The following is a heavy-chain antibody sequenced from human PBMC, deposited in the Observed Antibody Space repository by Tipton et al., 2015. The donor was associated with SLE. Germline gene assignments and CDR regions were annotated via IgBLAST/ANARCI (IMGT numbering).Heavy chain of an antibody. CDR2: ISYDGSYR. CDR1: GFTFSNYA. Sequence: SLRLSCAASGFTFSNYAMHWVRQAPGKGLEWVAVISYDGSYRYYSDSVKGRFTISRDNSKNTLYLQMNSLRAEDTAVYYCAQAHLWGSYRYASDIWGQGTMVTVSS. D-gene: IGHD3-16*02. J-gene: IGHJ3*02. V-gene: IGHV3-30*04. CDR3: AQAHLWGSYRYASDI.